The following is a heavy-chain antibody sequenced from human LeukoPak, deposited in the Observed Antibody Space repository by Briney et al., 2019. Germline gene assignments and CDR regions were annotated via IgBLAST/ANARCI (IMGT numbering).Heavy chain of an antibody. D-gene: IGHD5-12*01. J-gene: IGHJ4*02. CDR1: GFTFSSYW. CDR3: ARGDGYAQRD. CDR2: ISSDGSST. V-gene: IGHV3-74*01. Sequence: GGPLRLSCAASGFTFSSYWMHWVRQAPGKGLVWVSRISSDGSSTSYADSVKGRLTISRDNAKNTLYLQMNSLRVEDTAVYYCARGDGYAQRDWGQGTLVTVPS.